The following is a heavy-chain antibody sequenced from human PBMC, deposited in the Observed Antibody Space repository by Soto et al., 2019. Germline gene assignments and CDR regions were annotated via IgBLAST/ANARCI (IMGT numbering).Heavy chain of an antibody. J-gene: IGHJ6*02. CDR1: GYTFTAYY. Sequence: GASVKVSCKTSGYTFTAYYTYWVRQAPGQGLEWMGWINPNNGDTNYPQKFQGRLTLTRDTSISTAYMELTTLRSDDTAVYFCARLPGIASFRTRYGLDVWGQGTTVTVSS. V-gene: IGHV1-2*02. D-gene: IGHD6-13*01. CDR2: INPNNGDT. CDR3: ARLPGIASFRTRYGLDV.